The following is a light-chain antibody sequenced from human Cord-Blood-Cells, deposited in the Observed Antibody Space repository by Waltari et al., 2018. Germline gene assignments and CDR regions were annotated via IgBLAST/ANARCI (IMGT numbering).Light chain of an antibody. Sequence: EIVMTQSPATLSVSPGERATLSFRARQSVSSNLAWYQKKPGQAPSLLIYGASTRDTVIPARFRGSGSGTEFTLTISSLQSVDFAVYYCQQYNNWLFTFGPVTKVDIK. J-gene: IGKJ3*01. CDR1: QSVSSN. CDR3: QQYNNWLFT. CDR2: GAS. V-gene: IGKV3-15*01.